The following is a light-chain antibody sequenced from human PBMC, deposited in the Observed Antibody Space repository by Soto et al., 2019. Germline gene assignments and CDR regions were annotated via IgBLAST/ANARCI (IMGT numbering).Light chain of an antibody. V-gene: IGLV2-14*01. CDR2: EVS. CDR3: SSYTSSSTDV. CDR1: SRDVGGYNY. Sequence: ALTQPASVSGSPGQSITISCTGTSRDVGGYNYVSWYQQHPGKAPKLMIYEVSNRPSGVSNRFSGSKSGNTASLTISGLQAEDEADYYCSSYTSSSTDVFGTGTKVTVL. J-gene: IGLJ1*01.